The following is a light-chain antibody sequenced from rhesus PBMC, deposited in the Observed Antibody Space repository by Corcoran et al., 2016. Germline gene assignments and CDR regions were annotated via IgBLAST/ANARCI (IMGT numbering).Light chain of an antibody. CDR3: QQYHSLPWT. CDR2: YAN. Sequence: DIQMTQSPSSLSASVGDRVTITCPASQGMSNYLNRYQQKQGKAPKLLLYYANRLESGVPSRFSGSVSGTDFTLIIRSLQADDFASYYYQQYHSLPWTFGQGTKVEIK. V-gene: IGKV1-32*01. J-gene: IGKJ1*01. CDR1: QGMSNY.